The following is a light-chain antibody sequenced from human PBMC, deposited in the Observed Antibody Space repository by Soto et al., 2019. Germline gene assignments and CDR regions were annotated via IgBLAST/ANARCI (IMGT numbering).Light chain of an antibody. CDR3: CSYAGSSSFDVV. Sequence: QSALTQPASVSGSPGQSITISCTGTSSDVGSYNLVSWYQQHPGKAPKLMIYEGSKRPSGVSNRFPGPKSGNTASLTISGLQAEDQADYYCCSYAGSSSFDVVFGGGTKLTVL. CDR1: SSDVGSYNL. V-gene: IGLV2-23*03. J-gene: IGLJ2*01. CDR2: EGS.